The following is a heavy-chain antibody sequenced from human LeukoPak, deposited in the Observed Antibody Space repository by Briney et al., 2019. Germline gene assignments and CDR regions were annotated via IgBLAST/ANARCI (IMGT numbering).Heavy chain of an antibody. D-gene: IGHD4-11*01. CDR1: GFTLSSHD. CDR3: ARPPAPSTTVTIYGMDV. V-gene: IGHV3-13*05. CDR2: IGTAGDP. Sequence: GGSLRLSCAASGFTLSSHDMHCVRQATGKGLEWVSGIGTAGDPYYPGSVKGRFTISREHAKNSLYLQMSSLRGGDTAVDYCARPPAPSTTVTIYGMDVWGQGTTVTVSS. J-gene: IGHJ6*02.